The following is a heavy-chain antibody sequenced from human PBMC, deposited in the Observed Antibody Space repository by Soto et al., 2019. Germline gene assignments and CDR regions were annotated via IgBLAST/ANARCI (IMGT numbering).Heavy chain of an antibody. CDR3: ARHVPAAGYYYGMDV. D-gene: IGHD2-2*01. V-gene: IGHV1-69*12. Sequence: QVQLVQTGAELKTPGSSVKVSCKASGGTFSSYAISWVRQAPGQGLEWMGGIIPIFGTANYAQKFQGRVTITADESTSTAYMELSSLRSEDTAVYYCARHVPAAGYYYGMDVWGQGTTVTVSS. CDR2: IIPIFGTA. J-gene: IGHJ6*02. CDR1: GGTFSSYA.